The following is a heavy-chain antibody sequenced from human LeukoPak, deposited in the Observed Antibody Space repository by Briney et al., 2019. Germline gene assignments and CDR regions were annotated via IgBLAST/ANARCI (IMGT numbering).Heavy chain of an antibody. D-gene: IGHD3-10*01. J-gene: IGHJ3*02. V-gene: IGHV3-23*01. Sequence: PGGSLRLSCAASGFTFSSYAMSWVRQAPGKGLEWVSAISGSGGSTYYADSVEGRFTISRDNSKNTLYLQMNSLRAEDTAVYYCAKDLRTIWFGELNDAFDIWGQGTMVTVSS. CDR1: GFTFSSYA. CDR2: ISGSGGST. CDR3: AKDLRTIWFGELNDAFDI.